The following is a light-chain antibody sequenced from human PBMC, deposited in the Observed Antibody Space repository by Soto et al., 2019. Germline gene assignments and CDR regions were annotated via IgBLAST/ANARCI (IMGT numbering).Light chain of an antibody. CDR2: EVS. V-gene: IGLV2-8*01. Sequence: QSVLTQPPSASGSPGQSVTISCTGTSSDVGGYNYVSWYQQHPGKAPKLMIYEVSRRPSGVPGRFSGSKSGNTASLTVSGLQAEDEADYYCSSYAGSNNYVFRTGTKVTVL. J-gene: IGLJ1*01. CDR1: SSDVGGYNY. CDR3: SSYAGSNNYV.